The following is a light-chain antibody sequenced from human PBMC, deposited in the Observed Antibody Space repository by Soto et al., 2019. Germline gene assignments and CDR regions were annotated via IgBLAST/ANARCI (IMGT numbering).Light chain of an antibody. V-gene: IGKV1-5*03. CDR2: KAS. CDR1: QTISSW. J-gene: IGKJ1*01. Sequence: DIQMTQSPATLSGSVGDRVTITCRASQTISSWLAWYQQKPGKAPKLLIYKASTLKSGVPSRFSGSGSGTEFTINISSLQPDDFETYSCQHYNSYSEAFGQGTNV. CDR3: QHYNSYSEA.